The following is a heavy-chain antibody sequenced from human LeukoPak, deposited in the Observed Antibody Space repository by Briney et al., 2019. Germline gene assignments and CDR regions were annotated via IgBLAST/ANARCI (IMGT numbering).Heavy chain of an antibody. CDR1: GYSFSNYW. CDR3: ARLGGGVYYYYYMDV. CDR2: IYPGDSDT. V-gene: IGHV5-51*01. J-gene: IGHJ6*03. D-gene: IGHD3-3*01. Sequence: GESLEISCKGSGYSFSNYWIGWVRQMPGKGLELMGIIYPGDSDTRYSPSFRGQVTISADKSISTAYLQWSSLKASDTATYYCARLGGGVYYYYYMDVWGKGTTVTVSS.